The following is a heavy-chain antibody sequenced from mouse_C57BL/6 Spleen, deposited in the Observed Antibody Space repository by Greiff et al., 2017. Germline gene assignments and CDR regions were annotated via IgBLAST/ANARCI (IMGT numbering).Heavy chain of an antibody. Sequence: QVQLQQSGPELVKPGASVKISCKASGYAFSSSWMYWVKQRPGKGLEWIGRIYPGDGDTNYNGKFKGKATLTADKSSSTAYMQLSGLTYEAAADYFGAKEGLHYFDYWGQGTTLTVSS. CDR2: IYPGDGDT. V-gene: IGHV1-82*01. CDR3: AKEGLHYFDY. CDR1: GYAFSSSW. J-gene: IGHJ2*01. D-gene: IGHD2-4*01.